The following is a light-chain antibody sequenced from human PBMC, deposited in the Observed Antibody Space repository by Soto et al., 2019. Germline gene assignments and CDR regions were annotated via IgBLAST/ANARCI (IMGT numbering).Light chain of an antibody. CDR1: RSDIGAYNF. J-gene: IGLJ2*01. CDR3: TSWTTSTTMI. CDR2: DVN. V-gene: IGLV2-14*03. Sequence: QSVLTQPASVSGPPGQSITISCTGTRSDIGAYNFVSWYQQHPGEVPKLMLYDVNVRPSGVSNRFSGSKSGNTASLTISGLQAEDEADYYCTSWTTSTTMIFGGGTKVTVL.